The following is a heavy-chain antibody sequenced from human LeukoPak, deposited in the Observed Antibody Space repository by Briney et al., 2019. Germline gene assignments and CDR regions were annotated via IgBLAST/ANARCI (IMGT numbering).Heavy chain of an antibody. V-gene: IGHV3-53*01. CDR1: GFTFSSYA. J-gene: IGHJ4*02. CDR3: ARVGIDYYDSSGYYLDY. Sequence: GGSLRLSCAASGFTFSSYAMSWVRQAPGKGLEWVSVIYSGGSTYYADSVKGRFTISRDNSKNTLYLQMNSLRAEDTAVYYCARVGIDYYDSSGYYLDYWGQGTLVTVSS. CDR2: IYSGGST. D-gene: IGHD3-22*01.